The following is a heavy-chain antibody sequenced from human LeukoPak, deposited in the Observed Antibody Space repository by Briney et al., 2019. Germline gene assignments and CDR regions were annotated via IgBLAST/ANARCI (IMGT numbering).Heavy chain of an antibody. CDR1: GGSVSSGSYY. CDR3: ARAGTGVQGVITV. J-gene: IGHJ4*02. Sequence: SETLSLTCTVSGGSVSSGSYYWIWIRQPPGKGLEWIGYIYYGGTTYYNPSLKSRVTISVDTSKNQFSLKLSSVTAADTAVYYCARAGTGVQGVITVWGQGTLVTVSS. CDR2: IYYGGTT. D-gene: IGHD3-10*01. V-gene: IGHV4-61*01.